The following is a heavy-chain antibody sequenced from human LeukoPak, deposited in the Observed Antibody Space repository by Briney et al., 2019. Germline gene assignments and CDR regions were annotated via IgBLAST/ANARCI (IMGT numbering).Heavy chain of an antibody. V-gene: IGHV3-30*02. D-gene: IGHD1-7*01. J-gene: IGHJ5*02. CDR3: ASRGITGTTSYNYFDP. CDR2: IWFDGSNK. Sequence: GGSLRLSCAASGFTFSSYGMHWVRQAPGKGLEWVAFIWFDGSNKYYADSVKGRFTISRDNSKDTLYLQMNSLRADDTAVYYCASRGITGTTSYNYFDPWGRGTLVTVSS. CDR1: GFTFSSYG.